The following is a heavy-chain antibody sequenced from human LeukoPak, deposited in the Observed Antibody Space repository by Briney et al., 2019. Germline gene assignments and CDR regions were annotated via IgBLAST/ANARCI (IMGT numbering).Heavy chain of an antibody. CDR1: GGTFSSYA. V-gene: IGHV1-69*04. CDR3: ARDPNTSYDFWSGYSGYFDY. J-gene: IGHJ4*02. CDR2: IIPILGIA. Sequence: SVKVSCKASGGTFSSYAISWVRQAPGQGLEWMGRIIPILGIANYAQKFQGRVTITADKSTSAAYMELSSLRSEDTAVYYCARDPNTSYDFWSGYSGYFDYWGQGTLVTVSS. D-gene: IGHD3-3*01.